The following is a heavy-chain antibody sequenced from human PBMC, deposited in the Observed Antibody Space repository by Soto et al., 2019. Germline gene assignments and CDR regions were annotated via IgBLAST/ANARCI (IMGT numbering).Heavy chain of an antibody. CDR1: EFTFSSYT. CDR3: AREWSISVAALGY. J-gene: IGHJ4*02. CDR2: ISNDGGNT. Sequence: ESVGGVVPPGRSLKLSCAASEFTFSSYTMYWVRQAPGKGLEWVAGISNDGGNTYYPDSVKGRFTISRDNSKNTLYLEMNSLRAEDTALYYCAREWSISVAALGYWGQGTLVTVSS. V-gene: IGHV3-30-3*01. D-gene: IGHD6-19*01.